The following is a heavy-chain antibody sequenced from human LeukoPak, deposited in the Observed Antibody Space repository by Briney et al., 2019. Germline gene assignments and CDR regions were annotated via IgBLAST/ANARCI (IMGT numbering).Heavy chain of an antibody. CDR3: IRETHVGSHLEF. Sequence: PGGSLRLSCEASGFTFAAYWMHWVRQAAGKGLVWVARINTDGYVTTYAESVRGRFTVSRDNAENTLYLQMNDLRPEDTAVYYCIRETHVGSHLEFWGQRTLATVAS. CDR1: GFTFAAYW. CDR2: INTDGYVT. J-gene: IGHJ1*01. V-gene: IGHV3-74*03. D-gene: IGHD2-2*03.